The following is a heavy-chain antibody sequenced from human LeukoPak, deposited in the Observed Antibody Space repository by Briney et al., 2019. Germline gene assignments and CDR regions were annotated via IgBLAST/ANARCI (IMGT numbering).Heavy chain of an antibody. CDR1: GYTFTSYG. CDR3: ARDCSGGSCYPPDY. Sequence: ASVKVSCKASGYTFTSYGISWVQQAPGQGLEWMGWISAYNGNTNYAQKLQGRVTMTTDTSTSTAYMELRSLRSDDTAVYYCARDCSGGSCYPPDYWGQGTLVTVSS. V-gene: IGHV1-18*01. D-gene: IGHD2-15*01. J-gene: IGHJ4*02. CDR2: ISAYNGNT.